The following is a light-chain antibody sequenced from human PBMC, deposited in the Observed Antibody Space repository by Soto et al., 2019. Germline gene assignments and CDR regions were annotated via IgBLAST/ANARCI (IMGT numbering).Light chain of an antibody. V-gene: IGLV2-11*01. CDR3: CSYAGAYSFM. J-gene: IGLJ3*02. CDR2: AVN. CDR1: SSDVGGYND. Sequence: QSALTQPRSVSGSPGQSVTITCTGTSSDVGGYNDVSWYQHHPGKVPKLLVFAVNERPSGVPDRFSGSKSGNTASLTISGLRSEDEAAYYCCSYAGAYSFMFGGGTKLTVL.